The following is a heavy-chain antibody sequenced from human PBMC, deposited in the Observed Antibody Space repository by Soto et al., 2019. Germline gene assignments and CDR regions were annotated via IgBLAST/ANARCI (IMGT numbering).Heavy chain of an antibody. D-gene: IGHD3-22*01. CDR1: GGSVSSGNYY. J-gene: IGHJ4*02. Sequence: SETLSLTCIVSGGSVSSGNYYWSWIRQPPGKGLEWIGYIYYSGSTNYNPALKSRVSISVDTSKNQFSPKLSSVTAADTAVYYCARERYDYDGSGPFHLDYWGQGTLVTVSS. CDR3: ARERYDYDGSGPFHLDY. V-gene: IGHV4-61*01. CDR2: IYYSGST.